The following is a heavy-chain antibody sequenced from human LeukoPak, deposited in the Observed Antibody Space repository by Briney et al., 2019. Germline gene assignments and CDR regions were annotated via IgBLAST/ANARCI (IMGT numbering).Heavy chain of an antibody. CDR2: INNSCDRR. CDR3: ARGWYNFDY. Sequence: GGSLRLSCAASGFIFSNYAMSWVRQAPGKGLEWVSGINNSCDRRFYADSVKGRFTIPRDNSKNTLYLQMNSLRAEDTAVYYCARGWYNFDYWGQGTRVTVSS. CDR1: GFIFSNYA. J-gene: IGHJ4*02. D-gene: IGHD6-19*01. V-gene: IGHV3-23*01.